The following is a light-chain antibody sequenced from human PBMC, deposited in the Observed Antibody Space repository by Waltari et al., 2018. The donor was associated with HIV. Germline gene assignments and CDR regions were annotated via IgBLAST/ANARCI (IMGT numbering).Light chain of an antibody. CDR2: RNA. CDR1: SSNVGENY. Sequence: QSGLSQPPSTSRPPGQRVVISCSGSSSNVGENYVSWFQQLPGAAPRLLIYRNARRPSGVPDRFTAAKSGTSASLVISGLRSDDEAEYFCASWDDALSSWLFGGGTKLTVL. V-gene: IGLV1-47*01. CDR3: ASWDDALSSWL. J-gene: IGLJ6*01.